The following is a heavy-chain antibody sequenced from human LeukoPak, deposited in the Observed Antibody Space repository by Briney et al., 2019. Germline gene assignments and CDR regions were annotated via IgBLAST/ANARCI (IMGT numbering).Heavy chain of an antibody. CDR2: IWYDGSNK. CDR1: GFTFSSYG. CDR3: ARDLVGATPD. D-gene: IGHD1-26*01. Sequence: GRSLRLSCAASGFTFSSYGMHWVRQAPGKGLEWVAVIWYDGSNKYYADSVKGRLTISRDNSKNTLYLQMNSLRAEDTAVYYCARDLVGATPDWGQGTLVTVSS. J-gene: IGHJ4*02. V-gene: IGHV3-33*01.